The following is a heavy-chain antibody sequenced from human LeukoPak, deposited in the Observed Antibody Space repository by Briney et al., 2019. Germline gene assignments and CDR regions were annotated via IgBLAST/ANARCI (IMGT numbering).Heavy chain of an antibody. J-gene: IGHJ5*02. CDR1: GYSFTTYS. V-gene: IGHV5-51*01. Sequence: GESLKISCKGSGYSFTTYSIGWVRQMPGKGLEWMGIIYPGDSDTRYSPSFQGQVTISADKSISTAYLQWSSLKASDTAMYYCARLVAAAAINWFDPWGQGTLVTVSS. D-gene: IGHD6-13*01. CDR2: IYPGDSDT. CDR3: ARLVAAAAINWFDP.